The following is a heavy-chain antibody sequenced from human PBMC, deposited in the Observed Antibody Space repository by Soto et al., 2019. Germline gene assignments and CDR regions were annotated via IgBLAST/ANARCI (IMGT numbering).Heavy chain of an antibody. CDR2: ISVYNGNT. J-gene: IGHJ6*03. D-gene: IGHD6-19*01. V-gene: IGHV1-18*01. CDR3: ARRSHGLIVPGTYYYYMDV. Sequence: QVQLAQSGAEVKKPGASVKVSCKASGYTSTSYGISWVRQAPGQGLEWMGWISVYNGNTNYAQKVQGRVTLTTDTSTSTAYMELRSLRSDDTAVYYCARRSHGLIVPGTYYYYMDVWGKGTTVTVSS. CDR1: GYTSTSYG.